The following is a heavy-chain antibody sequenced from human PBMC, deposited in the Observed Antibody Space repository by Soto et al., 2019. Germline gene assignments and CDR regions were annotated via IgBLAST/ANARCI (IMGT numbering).Heavy chain of an antibody. J-gene: IGHJ5*02. V-gene: IGHV1-18*01. D-gene: IGHD3-10*01. CDR2: INVYNGNT. CDR1: GYTFTNYG. Sequence: ASVKVSCKASGYTFTNYGISWVRQAPGQGLEWMGCINVYNGNTKYAQKVQGRVTMTTDTSTSTAYMELRSLRSDDTAVYYCARGVGSGSYYNQYNWFDPWGQGTLVTVSS. CDR3: ARGVGSGSYYNQYNWFDP.